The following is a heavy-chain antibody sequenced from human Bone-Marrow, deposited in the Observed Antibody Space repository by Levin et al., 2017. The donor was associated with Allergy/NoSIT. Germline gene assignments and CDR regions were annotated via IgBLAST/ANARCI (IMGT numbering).Heavy chain of an antibody. CDR3: AREKSYYDFWSGYPYYDY. J-gene: IGHJ4*02. V-gene: IGHV4-39*07. D-gene: IGHD3-3*01. CDR1: GGSISSSSYY. Sequence: SQTLSLTCTVSGGSISSSSYYWGWIRQPPGKGLVWIGSIYYSGSTYYNPSLKSRVTISVDTSKNQFSLKLSSVTAADTAVYYCAREKSYYDFWSGYPYYDYWGQGTLVTVSS. CDR2: IYYSGST.